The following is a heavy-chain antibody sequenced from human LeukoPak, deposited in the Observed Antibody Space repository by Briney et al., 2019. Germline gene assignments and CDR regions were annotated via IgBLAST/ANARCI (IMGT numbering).Heavy chain of an antibody. CDR3: AHRQRYSGYFDY. Sequence: SGPTMVKPTQTLTLTCTFSGFSLSTSGVGVGWIRQPPGKALEWLALIYWNDDKRYSPSLKSRLTITKDTSKNQVVLTMTNMDPADTATYYCAHRQRYSGYFDYWGQGTLVTVSS. V-gene: IGHV2-5*01. CDR1: GFSLSTSGVG. J-gene: IGHJ4*02. D-gene: IGHD3-9*01. CDR2: IYWNDDK.